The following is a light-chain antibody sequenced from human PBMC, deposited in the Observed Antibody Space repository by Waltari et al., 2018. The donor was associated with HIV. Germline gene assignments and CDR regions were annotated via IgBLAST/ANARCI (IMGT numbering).Light chain of an antibody. CDR2: QDT. V-gene: IGLV3-1*01. CDR3: QAWDRSTAYV. J-gene: IGLJ1*01. Sequence: SYELTQPPSVSVSPGQTASITCSGDKLGNKYASWYQQKPGQSPVLVMYQDTKRPSGTPGRFSGSNSGNTATLTISGTQAVDEADYYCQAWDRSTAYVFGTGTKVTVL. CDR1: KLGNKY.